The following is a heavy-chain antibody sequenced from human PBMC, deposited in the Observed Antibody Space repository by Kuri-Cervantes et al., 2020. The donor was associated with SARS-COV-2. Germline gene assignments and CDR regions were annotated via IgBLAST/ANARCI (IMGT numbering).Heavy chain of an antibody. J-gene: IGHJ4*02. Sequence: GGSLRLSCAASGFTFSSYWMSWVRQAPGKGLEWAANIKQDGSEKYYVDSVKGRFTISRDNAKNSLYLQMNSLRAEDTAVYYCARDHGVLRFLEWLSINYFDFWGQGTLVTVSS. CDR3: ARDHGVLRFLEWLSINYFDF. CDR2: IKQDGSEK. D-gene: IGHD3-3*01. V-gene: IGHV3-7*01. CDR1: GFTFSSYW.